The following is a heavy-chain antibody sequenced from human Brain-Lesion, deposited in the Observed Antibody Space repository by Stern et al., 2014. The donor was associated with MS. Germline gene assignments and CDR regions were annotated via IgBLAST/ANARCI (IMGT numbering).Heavy chain of an antibody. D-gene: IGHD5-12*01. J-gene: IGHJ4*02. CDR2: IYYSGTT. CDR3: ARHDGWLPHY. CDR1: GGSISRSTYY. Sequence: VQLVESGPGLVKPSETLSLTCSVSGGSISRSTYYWGWIRQPPGKGLEWIGRIYYSGTTYYNQSPKSRATIDTPTNQLSPRPPSVTAADTAVYYCARHDGWLPHYWSQGTLVTVSS. V-gene: IGHV4-39*01.